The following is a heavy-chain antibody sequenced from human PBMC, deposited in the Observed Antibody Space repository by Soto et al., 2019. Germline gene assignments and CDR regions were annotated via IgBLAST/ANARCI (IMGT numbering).Heavy chain of an antibody. CDR3: ARGLGVVSGMDV. CDR1: GDSVSSNSAA. CDR2: TYYRSKWYD. D-gene: IGHD3-3*01. Sequence: QTLSVTCVISGDSVSSNSAACNWIRHSPSRGLEWLGRTYYRSKWYDDYAVSVKSRITINPDTSKNQFSLQLNSVTPEDTAVYYCARGLGVVSGMDVWGQGTTVTVYS. V-gene: IGHV6-1*01. J-gene: IGHJ6*02.